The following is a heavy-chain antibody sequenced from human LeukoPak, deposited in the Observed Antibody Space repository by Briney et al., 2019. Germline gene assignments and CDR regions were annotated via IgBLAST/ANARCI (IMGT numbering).Heavy chain of an antibody. CDR1: GYTFTSYD. J-gene: IGHJ6*02. CDR3: ARGVPGSSGMDV. V-gene: IGHV1-8*01. D-gene: IGHD1-26*01. Sequence: ASVKVSCKASGYTFTSYDINWVRQATGQGLEWMGWMNPNSGNTGYAQKLQGRVTMTRNTSISTAYMELSSLRSEDTAVYYCARGVPGSSGMDVWGQGTTVTVSS. CDR2: MNPNSGNT.